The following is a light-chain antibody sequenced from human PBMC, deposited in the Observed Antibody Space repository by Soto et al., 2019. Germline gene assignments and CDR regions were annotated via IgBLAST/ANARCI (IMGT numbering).Light chain of an antibody. CDR2: GAS. J-gene: IGKJ5*01. Sequence: EIVLTQSPCTLSLSPGERATLSCRASQSVSSSYLAWYQQKPGQAPRLLIYGASSRATGIPDRFSGSGSGTDFTLTINRLEPEDFAVYYCQQYGRSITFGQGTRLEIK. CDR3: QQYGRSIT. V-gene: IGKV3-20*01. CDR1: QSVSSSY.